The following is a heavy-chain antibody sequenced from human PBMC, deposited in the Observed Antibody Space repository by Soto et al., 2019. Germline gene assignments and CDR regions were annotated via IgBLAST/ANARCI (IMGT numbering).Heavy chain of an antibody. CDR1: GGSVRSGDYY. D-gene: IGHD4-17*01. Sequence: PSETLSLTCTVSGGSVRSGDYYRSWIRQPPGKGLEWIGYIYYSGGTNYNPSLKSRVTISVDTSKNQFSLKLSSVTAADTAVYYCARVYGDYLDYWGQGTLVTVSS. J-gene: IGHJ4*02. CDR2: IYYSGGT. CDR3: ARVYGDYLDY. V-gene: IGHV4-61*08.